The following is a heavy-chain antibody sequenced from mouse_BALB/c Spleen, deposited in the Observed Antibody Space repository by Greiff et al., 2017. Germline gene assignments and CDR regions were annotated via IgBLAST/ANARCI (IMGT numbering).Heavy chain of an antibody. CDR1: GYSITSDYA. CDR3: AKGDGYYKAWFAY. CDR2: ISYSGST. D-gene: IGHD2-3*01. J-gene: IGHJ3*01. V-gene: IGHV3-2*02. Sequence: EVHLVESGPGLVKPSQSLSLTCTVTGYSITSDYAWNWIRQFPGNKLEWMGYISYSGSTSYNPSLKSRISITRDTSKNQFFLQLNSVTTEDTATYYCAKGDGYYKAWFAYWGQGTLVTVSA.